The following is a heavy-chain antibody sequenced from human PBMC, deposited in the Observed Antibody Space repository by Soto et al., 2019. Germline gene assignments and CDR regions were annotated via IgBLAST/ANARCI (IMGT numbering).Heavy chain of an antibody. V-gene: IGHV1-46*01. D-gene: IGHD2-15*01. CDR3: ARDAQGYCSGGSCGWFDP. CDR2: INPSGGST. CDR1: GYTFTSYY. Sequence: ASVKVSCTASGYTFTSYYMHWVRQAPGQGLEWMGIINPSGGSTSYAQKFQGRVTMTRDTSTSTVYMELSSLRSEDTAVYYCARDAQGYCSGGSCGWFDPWGQGTLVTVSS. J-gene: IGHJ5*02.